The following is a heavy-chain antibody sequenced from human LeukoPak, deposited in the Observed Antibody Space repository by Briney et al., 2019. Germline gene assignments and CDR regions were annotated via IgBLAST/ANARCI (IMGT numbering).Heavy chain of an antibody. J-gene: IGHJ4*02. CDR2: ISAYNGNT. V-gene: IGHV1-18*01. CDR3: ATDQQQQWSFDY. CDR1: GYTFTSYG. Sequence: ASVKVSCKASGYTFTSYGISWVRQAPGQGLEWMGWISAYNGNTNYAQKLQGRVTMTTDTSTSTAYMELSSLRSEDTAVYYCATDQQQQWSFDYWGQGTLVTVSS. D-gene: IGHD6-13*01.